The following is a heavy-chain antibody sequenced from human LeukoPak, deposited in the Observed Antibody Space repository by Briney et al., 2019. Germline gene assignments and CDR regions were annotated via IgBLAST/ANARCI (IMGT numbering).Heavy chain of an antibody. V-gene: IGHV3-33*01. CDR3: ARSLTAAAGDY. J-gene: IGHJ4*02. CDR1: GFTFSNYG. D-gene: IGHD6-25*01. CDR2: IWYDGSNK. Sequence: PGRSLRLSCAASGFTFSNYGMHWVRQAPGKGLEWVAVIWYDGSNKYYADSVKGRFTISRDNSKNTLYLQMNSLRAEDTAVYYCARSLTAAAGDYWGQGTLVTVSS.